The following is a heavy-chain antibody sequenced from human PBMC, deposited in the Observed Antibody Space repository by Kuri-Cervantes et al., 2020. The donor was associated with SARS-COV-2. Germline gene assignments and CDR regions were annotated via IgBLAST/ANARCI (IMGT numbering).Heavy chain of an antibody. CDR3: ARVDGGYVDWYFDL. CDR1: GGSFSGYY. D-gene: IGHD5-12*01. J-gene: IGHJ2*01. V-gene: IGHV4-34*01. CDR2: INHSGST. Sequence: GSLRLSCAVYGGSFSGYYWSWIRQPPGKGLEWIGEINHSGSTNYNPSLKSRVTISVDTSKNQFSLKLSSVTAADTAVYYCARVDGGYVDWYFDLWGRGTLVTVSS.